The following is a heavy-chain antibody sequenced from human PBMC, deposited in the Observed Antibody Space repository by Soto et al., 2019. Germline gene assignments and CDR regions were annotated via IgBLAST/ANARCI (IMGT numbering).Heavy chain of an antibody. CDR3: ARDPLWDGSGSYYIENYFDY. V-gene: IGHV3-33*01. D-gene: IGHD3-10*01. CDR2: IWYDGSNK. Sequence: QVQLVESGGGVVQPGRSLRLSCAASGFTFSSYGMHWVRQAPGKGLEWVAVIWYDGSNKYYADSVKGRFTISRDNSKNTLYLQMNSLRAEDTAVYYCARDPLWDGSGSYYIENYFDYWGQGTLVTVSS. J-gene: IGHJ4*02. CDR1: GFTFSSYG.